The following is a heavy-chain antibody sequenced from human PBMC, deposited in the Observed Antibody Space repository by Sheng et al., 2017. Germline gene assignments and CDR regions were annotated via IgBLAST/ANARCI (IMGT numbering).Heavy chain of an antibody. CDR3: ARDLRAADWFDP. V-gene: IGHV4-39*07. Sequence: QLQLQESGPGLVKPSETLSLTCTVSGGSISSSNYYWGWIRQPPGKGLEWIGNIYYSGSTYYNPSLKSRVTISVDTSNNQFSLKLSSVTAADTAVYYCARDLRAADWFDPWGQGTLVTVSS. J-gene: IGHJ5*02. D-gene: IGHD6-25*01. CDR2: IYYSGST. CDR1: GGSISSSNYY.